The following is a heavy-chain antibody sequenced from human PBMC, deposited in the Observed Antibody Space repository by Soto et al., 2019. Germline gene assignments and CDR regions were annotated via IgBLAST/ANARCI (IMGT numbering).Heavy chain of an antibody. D-gene: IGHD3-22*01. CDR1: GLTVSSNY. J-gene: IGHJ4*02. V-gene: IGHV3-66*01. CDR3: ARSTYYYDSSGYWFYFDY. Sequence: PGGSLRLSCAASGLTVSSNYMSWVRQAPGKGLEWVSVIYSGGSTYYADSVKGRFTISRDNSKNTLYLQLHSLRAEDTAVYYCARSTYYYDSSGYWFYFDYWGQGTLVTSPQ. CDR2: IYSGGST.